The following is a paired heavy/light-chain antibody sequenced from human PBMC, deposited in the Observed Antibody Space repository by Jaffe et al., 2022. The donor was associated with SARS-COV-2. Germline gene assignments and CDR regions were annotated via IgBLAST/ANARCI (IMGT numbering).Light chain of an antibody. CDR2: WAS. CDR3: QQYYDTPYT. V-gene: IGKV4-1*01. J-gene: IGKJ2*01. CDR1: QSILYSSNNKNY. Sequence: DFVMTQSPDSLAVSLGERATINCKSSQSILYSSNNKNYLAWYQQKPGQPPKLLIYWASTRESGVPDRFSGSGSGTDFTLTISSLQAEDVAVYYCQQYYDTPYTFGQGTKLEIK.
Heavy chain of an antibody. CDR1: GGSINNYY. CDR2: IYYSGST. D-gene: IGHD6-13*01. J-gene: IGHJ2*01. CDR3: ARDEALNGVGTFDL. V-gene: IGHV4-59*01. Sequence: QVQLQESGPGLVKPSETLSLTCTVSGGSINNYYWNWIRQPPGKGLEWIGYIYYSGSTKYNPSLKSRVTISVDTSKNHFSLKLSSVTAADTAVYYCARDEALNGVGTFDLWGRGTLVTVSS.